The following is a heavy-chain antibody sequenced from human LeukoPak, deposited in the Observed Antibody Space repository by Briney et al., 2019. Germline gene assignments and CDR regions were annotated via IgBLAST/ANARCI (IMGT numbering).Heavy chain of an antibody. CDR1: GGSISSSRYY. CDR3: ARGLLGYCSSTSCLSEHYYYMDV. D-gene: IGHD2-2*01. Sequence: SETLSLTCTVSGGSISSSRYYWGWIRQPPGKGLEWIGSIHYSGSTYYNPSLKSRVTVSVDTSENQFSLKLSSVAAADTAVYYCARGLLGYCSSTSCLSEHYYYMDVWGKGTTVTVSS. CDR2: IHYSGST. J-gene: IGHJ6*03. V-gene: IGHV4-39*07.